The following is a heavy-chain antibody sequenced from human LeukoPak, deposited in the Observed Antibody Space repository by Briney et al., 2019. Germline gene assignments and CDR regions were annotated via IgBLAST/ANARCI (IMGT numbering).Heavy chain of an antibody. CDR1: GGSISSYY. CDR3: ARELADCSSTSCYNDYYGMDV. Sequence: NSSETLSLTCTVSGGSISSYYWSWIRQPPGKGLEWIGYIYYSGSTNYNPPLKSRVTISVGTSKNQFSLKLSSVTAADTAVYYCARELADCSSTSCYNDYYGMDVWGQGTTVTVSS. CDR2: IYYSGST. D-gene: IGHD2-2*02. V-gene: IGHV4-59*01. J-gene: IGHJ6*02.